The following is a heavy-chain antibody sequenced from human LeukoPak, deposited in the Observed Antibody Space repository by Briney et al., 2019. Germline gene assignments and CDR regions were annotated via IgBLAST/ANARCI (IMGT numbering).Heavy chain of an antibody. CDR3: ARDNSEVSRDGYNYYYYYGMDV. V-gene: IGHV3-7*01. Sequence: GGSLRLSCAASGFIFEKYWMIWLRQAPGKGLEWVANIRQDGSQQSYLDSVEGRFTISRDNAQNSLFLQMNSLRAEDTAVYYCARDNSEVSRDGYNYYYYYGMDVWGQGTTVTVSS. CDR2: IRQDGSQQ. D-gene: IGHD5-24*01. J-gene: IGHJ6*02. CDR1: GFIFEKYW.